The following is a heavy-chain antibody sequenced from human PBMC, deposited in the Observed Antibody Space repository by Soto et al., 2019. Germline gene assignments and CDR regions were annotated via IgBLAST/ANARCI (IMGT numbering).Heavy chain of an antibody. CDR2: IYYSGTT. Sequence: PSETLSLTCTVSGGSISVINYYWDWIRQPPGKGLEWIGTIYYSGTTFYNPSLQSRVTMSVDTSKSQFSLKVSSVNAADTAVYYCSTRAYDTNGYYRFDPWGNGTRVIV. V-gene: IGHV4-39*01. CDR3: STRAYDTNGYYRFDP. CDR1: GGSISVINYY. J-gene: IGHJ5*02. D-gene: IGHD3-22*01.